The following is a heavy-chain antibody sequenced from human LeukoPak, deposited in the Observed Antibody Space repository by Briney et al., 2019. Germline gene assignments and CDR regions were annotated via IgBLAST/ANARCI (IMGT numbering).Heavy chain of an antibody. CDR2: INHSGST. CDR3: ARNGRVTYYYGSGSYGNFDY. V-gene: IGHV4-34*01. D-gene: IGHD3-10*01. J-gene: IGHJ4*02. CDR1: GGSFSGYY. Sequence: SETLSLTCAVYGGSFSGYYWSWIRQPPGKGLEWIGEINHSGSTHYNPSLKSRVTISVDTSKNQFSLKLSSVTAADTAVYYCARNGRVTYYYGSGSYGNFDYWGQGTLVTVSS.